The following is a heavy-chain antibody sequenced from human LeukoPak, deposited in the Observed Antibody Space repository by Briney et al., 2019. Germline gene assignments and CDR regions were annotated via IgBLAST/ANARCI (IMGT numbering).Heavy chain of an antibody. CDR3: ARIVWFGCFDY. CDR1: GGSISSYY. Sequence: SETLSLTCTVSGGSISSYYWSCIPQPPGKGLEWSAYIYYSVSTKYNTPLKSRVPISQDTPKNHFSLKLSSVTAAETAVYYCARIVWFGCFDYWGQGTLVTVSS. V-gene: IGHV4-59*13. D-gene: IGHD3-10*01. J-gene: IGHJ4*02. CDR2: IYYSVST.